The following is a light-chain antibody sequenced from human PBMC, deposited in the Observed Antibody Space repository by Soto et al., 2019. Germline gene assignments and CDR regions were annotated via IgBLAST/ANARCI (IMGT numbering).Light chain of an antibody. J-gene: IGKJ5*01. CDR3: QQRSAWPQIT. V-gene: IGKV3-11*01. Sequence: EIVLKPSPATLSFSPGERAPLYCSASQSVRSYLAWYQKKPGQAPRLLIYDASNRATGIPARFSGSGSGTDFTLPISSLDPEDFAVYYCQQRSAWPQITCGKGPQREIK. CDR1: QSVRSY. CDR2: DAS.